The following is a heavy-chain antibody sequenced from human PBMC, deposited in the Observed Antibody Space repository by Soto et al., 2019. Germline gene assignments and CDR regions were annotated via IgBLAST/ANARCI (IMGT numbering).Heavy chain of an antibody. V-gene: IGHV1-2*02. J-gene: IGHJ6*02. D-gene: IGHD3-10*01. CDR2: INPNSGDT. CDR3: ARDMDYYYCWGTVNGHGV. Sequence: QVQLVQSGAEVKKPGASVRVSCKASGYTFTAYCVQWVRQAPGQGLQWMGWINPNSGDTKYAQQFQGRVTLTRDTSISTVYMELSRLTSDGTAVYYCARDMDYYYCWGTVNGHGVWGQGTTVTVYS. CDR1: GYTFTAYC.